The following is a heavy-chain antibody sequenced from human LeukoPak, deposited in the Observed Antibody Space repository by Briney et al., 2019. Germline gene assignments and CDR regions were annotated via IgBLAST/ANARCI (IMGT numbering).Heavy chain of an antibody. CDR1: GGSISSSSYY. Sequence: SESLSLTCTVSGGSISSSSYYWGWIRQPPGKGLEWIGSIYYSGSTYYNPSLKSRVTISVDTSKNQFFLKLSSVTAADTAVYYCARHRGSGGYFDLWGRGTLVTVSS. CDR3: ARHRGSGGYFDL. CDR2: IYYSGST. V-gene: IGHV4-39*01. J-gene: IGHJ2*01. D-gene: IGHD3-10*01.